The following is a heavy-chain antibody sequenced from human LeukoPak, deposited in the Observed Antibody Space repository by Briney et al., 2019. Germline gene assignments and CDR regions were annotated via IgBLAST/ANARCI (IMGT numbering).Heavy chain of an antibody. CDR2: VIISSGTI. CDR1: EFTFSSYS. J-gene: IGHJ4*02. D-gene: IGHD2/OR15-2a*01. CDR3: ARDYFVLQPYYFDY. Sequence: GGSLRLSCAASEFTFSSYSMNWVRQAPGKGLEWVSYVIISSGTIDYADSVKGRFTISRDNTKNSLYLQMNSLRDEDTAVYYCARDYFVLQPYYFDYWGQGTLVTVSS. V-gene: IGHV3-48*02.